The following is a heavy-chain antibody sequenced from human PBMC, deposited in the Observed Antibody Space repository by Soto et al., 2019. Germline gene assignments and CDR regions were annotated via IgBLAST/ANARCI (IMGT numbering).Heavy chain of an antibody. Sequence: ASVKVSCKASGYTFTGYYMHWVRQAPGQGLEWMGWINPNSGGTNYAQKFQGWVTMTRDTSISTAYMELSRLRSDDTAVYYCARDRGYSNYVYYYYGMDVWGQGTTVTVSS. D-gene: IGHD4-4*01. CDR3: ARDRGYSNYVYYYYGMDV. CDR2: INPNSGGT. CDR1: GYTFTGYY. V-gene: IGHV1-2*04. J-gene: IGHJ6*02.